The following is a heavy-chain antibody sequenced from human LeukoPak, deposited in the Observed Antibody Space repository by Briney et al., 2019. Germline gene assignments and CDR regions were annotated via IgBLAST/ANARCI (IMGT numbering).Heavy chain of an antibody. CDR2: IKQDGSEK. J-gene: IGHJ4*02. CDR3: ARDGQYGDYLFDY. V-gene: IGHV3-7*01. CDR1: GSTFSSYW. Sequence: PGGSLRLSCAASGSTFSSYWMSWVRQAPGKGLEWVANIKQDGSEKYYVDSVKGRFTISRDNAKNSLYLQMNSLRAEDTAVYYCARDGQYGDYLFDYWGQGTLVTVSS. D-gene: IGHD4-17*01.